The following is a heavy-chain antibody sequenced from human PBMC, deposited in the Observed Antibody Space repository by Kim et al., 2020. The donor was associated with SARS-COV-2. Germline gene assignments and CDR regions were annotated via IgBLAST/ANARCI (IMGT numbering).Heavy chain of an antibody. Sequence: GGSLRLSCAASGFTFSSYSMNWVRQAPGKGLEWVSYISSTSTIHYADSVKGRFTISRDNAKNSLYLQMNSLRVEDTAVYYCASPDNSGYYSDYWGQGTLVTVSS. J-gene: IGHJ4*02. V-gene: IGHV3-48*04. CDR1: GFTFSSYS. CDR3: ASPDNSGYYSDY. D-gene: IGHD3-22*01. CDR2: ISSTSTI.